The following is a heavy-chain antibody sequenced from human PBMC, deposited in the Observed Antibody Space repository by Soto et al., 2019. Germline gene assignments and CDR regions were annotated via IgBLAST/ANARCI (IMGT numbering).Heavy chain of an antibody. J-gene: IGHJ5*02. V-gene: IGHV3-23*01. CDR2: ISGSGGST. CDR3: AKDLEQHSPWYNWFDP. Sequence: GGSLRLSCAASGFTFSSYAMSWVRQAPGKGLEWVSAISGSGGSTYYADSVKGRFTISRDNSKNTLYLQMNSLRAEDTAVYYCAKDLEQHSPWYNWFDPWGQGTLVTVSS. D-gene: IGHD6-13*01. CDR1: GFTFSSYA.